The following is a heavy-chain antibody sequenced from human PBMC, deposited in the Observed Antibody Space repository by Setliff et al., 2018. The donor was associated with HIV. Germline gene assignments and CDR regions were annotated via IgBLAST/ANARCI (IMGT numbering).Heavy chain of an antibody. V-gene: IGHV1-2*06. D-gene: IGHD2-8*01. Sequence: ASVKVSCKASGYTFSGYYMHWVRQAPGQGLEWMGRINPNSGATNYAQKFQGRVTMTRDRSISTAYMELSRLISADTAVYYCATKVYCTNGVCLDAFDTWGQGTMVTVSS. CDR1: GYTFSGYY. J-gene: IGHJ3*02. CDR3: ATKVYCTNGVCLDAFDT. CDR2: INPNSGAT.